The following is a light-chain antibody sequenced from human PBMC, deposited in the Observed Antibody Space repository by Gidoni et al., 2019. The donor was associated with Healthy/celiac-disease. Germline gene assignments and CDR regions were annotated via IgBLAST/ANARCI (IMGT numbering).Light chain of an antibody. J-gene: IGLJ3*02. Sequence: HSVLTHPPSGSGPPGRRVTISCTGRSSNIGAGYDVHWYQQVPGTAPKLLMYVNSNRPSGVPDRFSGSKSGTSASLDITGLQADDEAEYYCQSYDSSLSGLVFGGGTKLTVL. CDR2: VNS. CDR3: QSYDSSLSGLV. CDR1: SSNIGAGYD. V-gene: IGLV1-40*01.